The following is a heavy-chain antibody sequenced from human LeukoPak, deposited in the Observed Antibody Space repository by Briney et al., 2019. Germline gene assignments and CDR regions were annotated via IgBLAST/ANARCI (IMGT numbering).Heavy chain of an antibody. V-gene: IGHV3-21*01. J-gene: IGHJ4*02. CDR1: GFTFSSYS. CDR3: ARAMTTVVTPVEY. D-gene: IGHD4-23*01. CDR2: ISSSSSYI. Sequence: GGSLRLSCVASGFTFSSYSMNWVRQAPGKGLEWVSSISSSSSYIYYVDSVKGRFTIYRDNAKNSLYLQMNSLRAEDTAVYYCARAMTTVVTPVEYWGQGSLVTVSS.